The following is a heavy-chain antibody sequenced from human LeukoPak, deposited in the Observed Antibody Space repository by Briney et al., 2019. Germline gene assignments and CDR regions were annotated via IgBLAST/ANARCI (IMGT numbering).Heavy chain of an antibody. Sequence: GGSLRLSCAASGFTFSGYSMNWVRQAPGKGLGWVSCISSTSSTIYYADSVKGRFTISRDNAKNSLYLQMNSLRAEDTAVYYCASRYCSGGSCYSDYWGQGTLVTVSS. D-gene: IGHD2-15*01. V-gene: IGHV3-48*04. CDR2: ISSTSSTI. J-gene: IGHJ4*02. CDR1: GFTFSGYS. CDR3: ASRYCSGGSCYSDY.